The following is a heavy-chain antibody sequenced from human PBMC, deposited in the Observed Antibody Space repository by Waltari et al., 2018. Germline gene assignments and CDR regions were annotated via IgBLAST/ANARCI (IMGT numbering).Heavy chain of an antibody. CDR2: IYYSGRS. CDR3: ARDRVDTAMVSWFDP. D-gene: IGHD5-18*01. V-gene: IGHV4-39*07. J-gene: IGHJ5*02. Sequence: QLQLQESGPGLVKPSETLSLTCTVSGGSISSSSYYWGWIRQPPGKGLEWIGSIYYSGRSDYNPALKSRVTISVDTSKNQFSLKLSSVTAADTAVYYCARDRVDTAMVSWFDPWGQGTLVTVSS. CDR1: GGSISSSSYY.